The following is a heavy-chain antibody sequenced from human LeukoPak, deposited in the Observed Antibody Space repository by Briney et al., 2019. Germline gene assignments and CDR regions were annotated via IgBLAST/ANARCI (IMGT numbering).Heavy chain of an antibody. D-gene: IGHD1-26*01. CDR3: KSGGAAPGSFDY. Sequence: GGSLRLSCAASGFTFSSYSMNWVRQVPGKGLEWVSSISSSSSYIYYADSVKGRFTISRDNAKNSLLLQMNSLGVEDTAVYYCKSGGAAPGSFDYWGQGALVTVFS. J-gene: IGHJ4*02. CDR1: GFTFSSYS. V-gene: IGHV3-21*03. CDR2: ISSSSSYI.